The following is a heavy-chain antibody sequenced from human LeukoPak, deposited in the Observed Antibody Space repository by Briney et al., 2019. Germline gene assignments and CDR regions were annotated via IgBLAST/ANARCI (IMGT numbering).Heavy chain of an antibody. CDR3: AREYGSGSQTAENWFDP. J-gene: IGHJ5*02. CDR2: INPSGGST. Sequence: ASVKVSCKASGYTFTSYYMHWVRQAPGQGLEWMGIINPSGGSTSYAQKFQGRVTMTRDTSTSTVYMELSSLRSEDTAVCYCAREYGSGSQTAENWFDPWGQGTLVTVSS. V-gene: IGHV1-46*01. CDR1: GYTFTSYY. D-gene: IGHD3-10*01.